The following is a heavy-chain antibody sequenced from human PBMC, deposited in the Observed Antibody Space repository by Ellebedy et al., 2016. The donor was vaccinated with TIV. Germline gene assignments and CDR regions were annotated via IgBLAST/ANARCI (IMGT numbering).Heavy chain of an antibody. V-gene: IGHV1-8*01. Sequence: ASVKVSXXASGYTFTDYDINWVRQAAGQGLEWMGWMNPNSGNAGYAQKFQGRVTMTSNTSITTAYMELYSLRFEDTAVYYCAKSRVWGKGTAVTVSS. J-gene: IGHJ6*04. CDR2: MNPNSGNA. CDR3: AKSRV. CDR1: GYTFTDYD.